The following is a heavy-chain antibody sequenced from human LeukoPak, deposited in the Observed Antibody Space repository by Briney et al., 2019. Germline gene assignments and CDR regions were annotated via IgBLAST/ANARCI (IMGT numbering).Heavy chain of an antibody. J-gene: IGHJ5*01. CDR3: SRHLDSKGSFDF. CDR2: ISSDGSDT. CDR1: GFNFASLW. V-gene: IGHV3-74*01. Sequence: GGSLRLSCAASGFNFASLWMHWVRHVPGKGLVWVSRISSDGSDTTYADSVKGRFTISRDNFKKIVYLQMRSLRVEDTAVYYCSRHLDSKGSFDFWGQGTLVTVSS. D-gene: IGHD3-22*01.